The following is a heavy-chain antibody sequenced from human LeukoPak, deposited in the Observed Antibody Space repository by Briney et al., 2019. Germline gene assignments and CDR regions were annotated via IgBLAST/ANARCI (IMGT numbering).Heavy chain of an antibody. V-gene: IGHV3-7*01. CDR1: GFTFSSFW. CDR3: ARDLNYFDY. CDR2: IKQDGSEK. Sequence: GGSLRLSCAASGFTFSSFWTTWVRQAPGKGLEWVANIKQDGSEKYYVDSVRGRFTISRDNATNSLYLQMNSLRAEDTAVYYCARDLNYFDYWGQGTLVTVSS. J-gene: IGHJ4*02.